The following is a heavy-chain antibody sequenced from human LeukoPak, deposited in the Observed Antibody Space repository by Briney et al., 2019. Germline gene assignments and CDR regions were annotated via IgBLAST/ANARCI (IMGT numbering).Heavy chain of an antibody. D-gene: IGHD2-15*01. V-gene: IGHV6-1*01. CDR2: TYYRSKWYN. CDR1: GDSVSSNSAA. CDR3: ARQLDCSGGSCYRGWFDP. J-gene: IGHJ5*02. Sequence: SQTLSLTCAISGDSVSSNSAAWNWIRQSPSRGLEWLGRTYYRSKWYNDYAVSVKSQITINPDTSKNQFSLQLNSVTPEDTAVYYCARQLDCSGGSCYRGWFDPWGQGTLVTVSS.